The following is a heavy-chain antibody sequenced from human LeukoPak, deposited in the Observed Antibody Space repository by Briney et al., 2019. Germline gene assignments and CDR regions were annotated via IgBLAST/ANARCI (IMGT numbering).Heavy chain of an antibody. J-gene: IGHJ3*02. CDR1: VYTFTAYY. D-gene: IGHD6-13*01. Sequence: GASVKVSCKASVYTFTAYYMHWVRQAPGQGLEWMGWINPNSGGTNYAQKFQGRVTMTRDTSISTAYMELSRLRSDDTAVYYCARAGQIAAAYDAFDIWGQGTMVTVSS. CDR2: INPNSGGT. V-gene: IGHV1-2*02. CDR3: ARAGQIAAAYDAFDI.